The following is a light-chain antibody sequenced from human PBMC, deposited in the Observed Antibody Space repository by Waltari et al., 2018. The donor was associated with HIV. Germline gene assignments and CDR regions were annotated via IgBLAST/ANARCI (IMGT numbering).Light chain of an antibody. Sequence: DIQMTQSPPSLSASMGDRITITCRAGQDIGTDLNWFQQKPGKVPKRLIYGASHLQNGVPSRFRGSGSGSEFTLTISSLQPDDVATYYCLQQNSFPWTFGQGTQVEV. J-gene: IGKJ1*01. CDR2: GAS. CDR1: QDIGTD. CDR3: LQQNSFPWT. V-gene: IGKV1-17*01.